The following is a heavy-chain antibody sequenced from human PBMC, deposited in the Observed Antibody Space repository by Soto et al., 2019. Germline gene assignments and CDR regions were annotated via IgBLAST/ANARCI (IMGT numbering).Heavy chain of an antibody. D-gene: IGHD3-10*01. J-gene: IGHJ4*02. Sequence: GGSLRLSCAASGFTFSSYAMSWVRQAPGKGLEWVSAIGGSGGSTYYADSVKGRFTISRDNSKTTLYLQMNSLRAEDTAVYYCAKERRGFYYFDYWGQGTLVTVSS. CDR3: AKERRGFYYFDY. CDR2: IGGSGGST. V-gene: IGHV3-23*01. CDR1: GFTFSSYA.